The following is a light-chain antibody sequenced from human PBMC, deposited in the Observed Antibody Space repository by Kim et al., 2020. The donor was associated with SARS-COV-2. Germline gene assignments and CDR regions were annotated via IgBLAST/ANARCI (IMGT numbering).Light chain of an antibody. J-gene: IGKJ4*01. CDR2: ATS. CDR1: KRVGTSY. V-gene: IGKV3-20*01. CDR3: HQYGYSVT. Sequence: LSPGERVTLSCRASKRVGTSYISWYQQKLGQAPRLLIYATSTRATGTPDRFSGSGSGTDFTLTISRLEPEDFAVYYCHQYGYSVTFGGGTKVDIK.